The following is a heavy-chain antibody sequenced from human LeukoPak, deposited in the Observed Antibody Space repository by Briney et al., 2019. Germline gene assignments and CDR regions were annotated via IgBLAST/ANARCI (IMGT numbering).Heavy chain of an antibody. V-gene: IGHV3-21*01. Sequence: PGGSLRLSCAASGFTFSKYSMNWVRQAPGKGLEWVSGISSSSSYIYYADSVKGRFTISRDNAKNSLYLQMSSLRAEDTAVYYCARYEVAVSEWTVDVWGKGTTVTVSS. CDR1: GFTFSKYS. D-gene: IGHD6-19*01. CDR2: ISSSSSYI. CDR3: ARYEVAVSEWTVDV. J-gene: IGHJ6*04.